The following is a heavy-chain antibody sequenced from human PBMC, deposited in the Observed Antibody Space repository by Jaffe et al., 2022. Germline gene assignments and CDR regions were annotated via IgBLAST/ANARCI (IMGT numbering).Heavy chain of an antibody. J-gene: IGHJ3*02. D-gene: IGHD3-16*02. V-gene: IGHV1-2*02. CDR3: ARPRNYDYVWGSYRYTDDAFDI. CDR2: INPNSGGT. CDR1: GYTFTGYY. Sequence: QVQLVQSGAEVKKPGASVKVSCKASGYTFTGYYMHWVRQAPGQGLEWMGWINPNSGGTNYAQKFQGRVTMTRDTSISTAYMELSRLRSDDTAVYYCARPRNYDYVWGSYRYTDDAFDIWGQGTMVTVSS.